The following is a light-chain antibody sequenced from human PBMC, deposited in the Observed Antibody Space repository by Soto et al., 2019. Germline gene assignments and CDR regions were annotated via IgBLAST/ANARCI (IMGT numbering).Light chain of an antibody. Sequence: QSALTQPASVSGSPGQSITISCTGTSSDVGGYNYVSWYQQHPGKAPKLMIYDVSNRPSGVSNRFSGSKSGNTASLTISGLQAEDEADYYCNSYPSSSTPYVFGTGTKLTVL. V-gene: IGLV2-14*01. J-gene: IGLJ1*01. CDR1: SSDVGGYNY. CDR3: NSYPSSSTPYV. CDR2: DVS.